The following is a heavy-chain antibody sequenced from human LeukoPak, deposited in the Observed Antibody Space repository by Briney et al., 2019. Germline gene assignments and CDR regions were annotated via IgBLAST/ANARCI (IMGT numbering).Heavy chain of an antibody. CDR1: GFTFNNYW. J-gene: IGHJ4*02. CDR3: ARGSHYFDF. D-gene: IGHD6-6*01. V-gene: IGHV3-7*02. CDR2: IKEDGSDK. Sequence: GGSLRLSCAASGFTFNNYWMSWVRQAPGKGLKWVASIKEDGSDKYYVDSVKGRFTISRDSAKNSLFLQMNSLRVEDTAAYFCARGSHYFDFWGQGTPVTVSS.